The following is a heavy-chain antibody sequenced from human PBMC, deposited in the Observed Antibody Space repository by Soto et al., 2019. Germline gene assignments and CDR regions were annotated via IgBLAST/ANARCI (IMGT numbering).Heavy chain of an antibody. Sequence: EVQLVESGGGLIQPGGSLRLSCAVSGFTVSNNYMSWVRQAPGKGLEGVSVIYSGGYTAYGDSVKGRFTISRDNSKNTLIYQMNGVGADAPAVYYWARKPGGGGYWGQGTLVTVSS. CDR2: IYSGGYT. CDR1: GFTVSNNY. CDR3: ARKPGGGGY. V-gene: IGHV3-53*01. D-gene: IGHD3-10*01. J-gene: IGHJ4*02.